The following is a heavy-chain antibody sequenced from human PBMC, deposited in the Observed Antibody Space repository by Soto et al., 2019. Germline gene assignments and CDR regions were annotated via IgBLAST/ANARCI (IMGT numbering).Heavy chain of an antibody. D-gene: IGHD3-9*01. Sequence: ASVKVSCKASGYTFTGYYMHWVRQAPGQGLEWMGWINPNSGGTNYAQKFQGWVTMTRDTSISTAYMELSRLRSDDTAVYYCARLYPYYDILTGSQIYAFDFWGQGTMVTVSS. CDR3: ARLYPYYDILTGSQIYAFDF. CDR2: INPNSGGT. CDR1: GYTFTGYY. J-gene: IGHJ3*01. V-gene: IGHV1-2*04.